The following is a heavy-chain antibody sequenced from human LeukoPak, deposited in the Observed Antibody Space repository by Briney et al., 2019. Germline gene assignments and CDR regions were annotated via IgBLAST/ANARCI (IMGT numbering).Heavy chain of an antibody. CDR2: IYYSGST. V-gene: IGHV4-39*07. CDR3: ATIFLGHYNAAQKSHAFDI. J-gene: IGHJ3*02. Sequence: KASETLSLTCTVPGGSISSSSYYWGWIRQPPGRGLEWIGSIYYSGSTYYNPSLKSRVTISVDTSKNQFSLKLSSVTAADTAVYYCATIFLGHYNAAQKSHAFDIWGQGTMVTVSS. CDR1: GGSISSSSYY. D-gene: IGHD3-9*01.